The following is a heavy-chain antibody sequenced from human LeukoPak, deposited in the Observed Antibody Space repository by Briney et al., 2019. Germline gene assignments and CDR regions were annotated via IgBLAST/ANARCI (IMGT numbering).Heavy chain of an antibody. D-gene: IGHD1-1*01. CDR2: INSRSSSM. CDR3: ARGDLGTTSNQIFDF. CDR1: GFTFSNYN. Sequence: PGGSLRLSCIASGFTFSNYNVNWVRQAPGKGLEWLSYINSRSSSMHYADSAKGRFTISRDNAKNSLYLQMDSLRVEDTATYYCARGDLGTTSNQIFDFWGQGTLVTVSS. J-gene: IGHJ4*02. V-gene: IGHV3-48*01.